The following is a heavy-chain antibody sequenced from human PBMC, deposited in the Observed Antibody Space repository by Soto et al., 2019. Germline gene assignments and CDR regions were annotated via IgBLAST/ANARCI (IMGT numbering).Heavy chain of an antibody. CDR1: GFTFSSYA. J-gene: IGHJ3*02. V-gene: IGHV3-30-3*01. CDR2: ISYDGSNK. D-gene: IGHD6-13*01. Sequence: PGGSLRLSCAASGFTFSSYAMHWVRQAPGKGLEWVAVISYDGSNKYYADSVKGRFTISRDNSKNTLYLQMNSLRSEDTAVYYCARDYEGSSLQIDAFDIWGQGTMVTVSS. CDR3: ARDYEGSSLQIDAFDI.